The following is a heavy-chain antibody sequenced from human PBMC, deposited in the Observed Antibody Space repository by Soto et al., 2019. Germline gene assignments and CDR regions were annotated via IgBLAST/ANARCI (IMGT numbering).Heavy chain of an antibody. CDR3: ARAVYSSSWPPTYYFDY. CDR2: IIPILGIA. D-gene: IGHD6-13*01. J-gene: IGHJ4*02. Sequence: GASVKVSCKASGGTFSSYTISWVRQAPGQGLEWMGRIIPILGIANYAQKFQGRVTITADKSTSTAYMELSSLRSEDTAVYYCARAVYSSSWPPTYYFDYWGQGTLVTVSS. V-gene: IGHV1-69*02. CDR1: GGTFSSYT.